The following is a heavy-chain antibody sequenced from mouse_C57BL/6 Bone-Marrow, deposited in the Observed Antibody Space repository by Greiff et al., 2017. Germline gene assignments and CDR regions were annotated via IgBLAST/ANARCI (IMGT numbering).Heavy chain of an antibody. CDR2: IDPSDSYT. D-gene: IGHD2-3*01. Sequence: VQLQQPGAELVKPGASVKLSCKASGYTFTSYWMQWVKQRPGQGLEWIGEIDPSDSYTNYNQKFKGKATLTVDTSSSTAYMQLSSLTSEDSAVYYCASHYDGYYWGQGTTLTVSS. CDR3: ASHYDGYY. J-gene: IGHJ2*01. CDR1: GYTFTSYW. V-gene: IGHV1-50*01.